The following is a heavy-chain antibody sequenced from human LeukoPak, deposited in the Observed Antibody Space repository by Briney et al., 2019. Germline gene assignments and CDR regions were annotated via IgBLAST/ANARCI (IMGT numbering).Heavy chain of an antibody. CDR3: AKDLNYGFDS. J-gene: IGHJ4*02. V-gene: IGHV3-23*01. Sequence: GESLRLSCAASGFAFRTYAMSWVRQAPGKGLEGVSAIGGSGDKTFYAESVRGRFTISRDNSKNTLYLQMNSLRAEDTAVYYCAKDLNYGFDSWGQGTLVTVSS. CDR2: IGGSGDKT. CDR1: GFAFRTYA. D-gene: IGHD3-10*01.